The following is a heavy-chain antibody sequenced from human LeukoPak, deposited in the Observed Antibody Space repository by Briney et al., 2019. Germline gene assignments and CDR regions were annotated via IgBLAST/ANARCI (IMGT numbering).Heavy chain of an antibody. J-gene: IGHJ5*02. CDR1: GFTFSNHA. CDR2: IYYDGDKK. Sequence: GGSLRLSCEASGFTFSNHAMHWVRQAPGKGLEWVALIYYDGDKKYYAESLQGRFTISRDNSKNTVYLEMDSLRADDTAVYYCARADCSGSTCYLRRSWFDPWGQGTLVTVSS. CDR3: ARADCSGSTCYLRRSWFDP. V-gene: IGHV3-30*04. D-gene: IGHD2-2*01.